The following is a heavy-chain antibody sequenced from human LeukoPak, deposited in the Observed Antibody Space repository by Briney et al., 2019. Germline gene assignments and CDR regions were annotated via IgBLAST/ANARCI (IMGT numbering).Heavy chain of an antibody. CDR3: AKDPLDY. CDR1: GCTFSSYG. V-gene: IGHV3-30*18. Sequence: GRSLSLSCAASGCTFSSYGMHWVRQAPGKGLEWVAVISYDGSNKYYADSVKGRFTISRDNSKNTLYLQMNSLRAEDTAVYYCAKDPLDYWGQGTLVTVSS. J-gene: IGHJ4*02. CDR2: ISYDGSNK.